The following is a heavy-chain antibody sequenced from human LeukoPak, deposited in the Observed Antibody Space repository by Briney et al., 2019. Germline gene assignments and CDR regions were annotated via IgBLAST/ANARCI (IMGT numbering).Heavy chain of an antibody. CDR1: GFTFSSYA. V-gene: IGHV3-30-3*01. CDR3: ARTYDFWSPFDY. J-gene: IGHJ4*02. D-gene: IGHD3-3*01. CDR2: ISYDGSNK. Sequence: GGSLRLSCAASGFTFSSYAMHWVRQAPGKGLEWVAVISYDGSNKYHADSVKGRFTISRDNSKNTLYLQMNSLRAEDTAVYYCARTYDFWSPFDYWGQGTLVTVSS.